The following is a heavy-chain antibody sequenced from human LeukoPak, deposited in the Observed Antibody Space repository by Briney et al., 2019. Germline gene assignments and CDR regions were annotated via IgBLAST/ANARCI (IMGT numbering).Heavy chain of an antibody. V-gene: IGHV3-23*01. J-gene: IGHJ4*02. Sequence: GGSLRLSCAASGFTFSSYAMSWVRQAPGKGLEWVSGISGSGGDTYYADSVKGRFTISRDNSKNTLYLQMNSLRAEDTAVYYCAKDTYYYGNSAQVRWNYWGQGTLVTVSP. D-gene: IGHD3-22*01. CDR3: AKDTYYYGNSAQVRWNY. CDR1: GFTFSSYA. CDR2: ISGSGGDT.